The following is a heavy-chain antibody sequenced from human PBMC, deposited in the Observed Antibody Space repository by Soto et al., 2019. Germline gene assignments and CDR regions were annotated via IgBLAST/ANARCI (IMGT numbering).Heavy chain of an antibody. CDR3: ARAFEH. Sequence: EVQLVESGGGLVQPGGSLRLSCEASGFTFSTFWMHWVRQAPGKGLVWVSRINSDGSSTNYADSVKGRGTISRDIAKNMAYRQLKSWGREDTGMYSAARAFEHRGEGVLVCVSS. CDR1: GFTFSTFW. CDR2: INSDGSST. J-gene: IGHJ4*02. V-gene: IGHV3-74*01.